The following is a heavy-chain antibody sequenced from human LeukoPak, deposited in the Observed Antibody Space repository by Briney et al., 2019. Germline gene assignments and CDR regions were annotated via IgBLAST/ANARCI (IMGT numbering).Heavy chain of an antibody. CDR1: GFTLNTYA. Sequence: PGGSLRLSCAASGFTLNTYAMHWVPETPGKGLEWVAVISHDGSKRYYAESVKGRFTISRDSSKTTLYMQMNSLRAEDTAVYYCARGERENSGYDVDYWGQGTLVTVSS. J-gene: IGHJ4*02. D-gene: IGHD5-12*01. CDR2: ISHDGSKR. V-gene: IGHV3-30*04. CDR3: ARGERENSGYDVDY.